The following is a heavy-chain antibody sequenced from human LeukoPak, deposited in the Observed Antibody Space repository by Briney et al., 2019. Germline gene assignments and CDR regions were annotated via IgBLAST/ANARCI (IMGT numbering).Heavy chain of an antibody. V-gene: IGHV3-23*01. Sequence: QAGGSLRLSCAASGFSFNTCAMSWVRQAPGKGLEWVSAISGSGGSTYYADSVKGRFTISRDNSKNTLYLQMNSLRAEDTAVYYCAKDDLAMIVVYYFDYWGQGTLVTVSS. CDR2: ISGSGGST. D-gene: IGHD3-22*01. J-gene: IGHJ4*02. CDR3: AKDDLAMIVVYYFDY. CDR1: GFSFNTCA.